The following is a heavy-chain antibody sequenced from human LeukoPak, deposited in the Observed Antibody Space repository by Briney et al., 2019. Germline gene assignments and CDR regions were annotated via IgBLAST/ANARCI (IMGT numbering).Heavy chain of an antibody. D-gene: IGHD1-26*01. J-gene: IGHJ4*02. CDR2: IYYSGST. V-gene: IGHV4-39*01. CDR3: ARLNYYGFDY. Sequence: PSETLSLTCTVSGVSISSTSSYWGWIRQPPGKGLEWIATIYYSGSTYYNASLKSRITIAVDTSKSQFSLKLSSVTAADTAVYYCARLNYYGFDYWGQGTLVTFSS. CDR1: GVSISSTSSY.